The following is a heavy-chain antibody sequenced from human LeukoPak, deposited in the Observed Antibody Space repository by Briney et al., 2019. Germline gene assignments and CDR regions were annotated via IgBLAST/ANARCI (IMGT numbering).Heavy chain of an antibody. Sequence: GASVKVSCKASGYTFTGYYMHWVRQAPGQGLEWMGWINPNSGGTNYAQKFQGRVTMTRDTSISTAYMELSRLRSDDTAVYYCARGPRIVVVPAAQNWFDPWGQGTLVTVSS. CDR2: INPNSGGT. J-gene: IGHJ5*02. CDR1: GYTFTGYY. D-gene: IGHD2-2*01. CDR3: ARGPRIVVVPAAQNWFDP. V-gene: IGHV1-2*02.